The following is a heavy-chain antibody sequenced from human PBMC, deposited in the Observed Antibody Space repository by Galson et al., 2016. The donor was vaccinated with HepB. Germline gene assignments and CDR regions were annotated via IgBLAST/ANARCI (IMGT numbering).Heavy chain of an antibody. CDR3: VRNSAAVGH. D-gene: IGHD4-23*01. Sequence: SLRLSCAASGFTFSSYALNWVRQAPGKGLEWVSAISATGGSAYYADSVKGRFTISRDNSKNTLYLQMNSLRPEDTAVYFCVRNSAAVGHWGQGTLVTVSS. V-gene: IGHV3-23*01. CDR2: ISATGGSA. CDR1: GFTFSSYA. J-gene: IGHJ4*02.